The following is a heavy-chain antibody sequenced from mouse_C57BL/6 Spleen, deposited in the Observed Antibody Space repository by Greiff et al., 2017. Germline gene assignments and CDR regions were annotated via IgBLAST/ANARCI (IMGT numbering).Heavy chain of an antibody. Sequence: VKLMESGAELVRPGASVTLSCKASGYTFTDYEMHWVKQTPVHGLEWIGAIDPETGGTAYNQKFKGKAILTADKSSSTAYMELRSLTSEDSAVYYCTPMDYGSRHYAMDYWGQGTSVTVSS. CDR3: TPMDYGSRHYAMDY. CDR1: GYTFTDYE. CDR2: IDPETGGT. V-gene: IGHV1-15*01. J-gene: IGHJ4*01. D-gene: IGHD1-1*01.